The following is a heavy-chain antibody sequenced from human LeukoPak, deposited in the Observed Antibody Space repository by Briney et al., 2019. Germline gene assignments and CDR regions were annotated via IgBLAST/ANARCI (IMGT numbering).Heavy chain of an antibody. CDR2: INTNTGNP. V-gene: IGHV7-4-1*02. CDR3: ARDLPGGRGWDYFDY. CDR1: GYTFTSYA. Sequence: ASVNVSCKSSGYTFTSYAMNWVRQAPGQGLEWMGWINTNTGNPTYAQGFTGRFVFSLDTSVSTAYLQISSLKAEDTAVYYCARDLPGGRGWDYFDYWGQGTLVTVSS. D-gene: IGHD6-19*01. J-gene: IGHJ4*02.